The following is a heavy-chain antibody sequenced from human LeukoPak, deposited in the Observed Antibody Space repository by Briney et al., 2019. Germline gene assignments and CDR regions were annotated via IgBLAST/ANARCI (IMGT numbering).Heavy chain of an antibody. V-gene: IGHV3-23*01. D-gene: IGHD1-14*01. Sequence: GGSLRLSCSASGFSFNIHAMTWVRQAPGKGLEWVAVIGGSDATHYADSVKGRFAVSRDDSTNTVFLQMNSLRADDSAIYSCAKDATTRNSVWDYFESWGQGNLVTVSS. CDR2: IGGSDAT. CDR1: GFSFNIHA. J-gene: IGHJ4*02. CDR3: AKDATTRNSVWDYFES.